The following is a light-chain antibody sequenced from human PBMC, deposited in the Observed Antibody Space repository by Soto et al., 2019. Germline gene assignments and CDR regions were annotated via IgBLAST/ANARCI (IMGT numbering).Light chain of an antibody. CDR2: DTS. Sequence: EFVLTQSPGTLSLSPGERATLSCRASQSVSNSYVAWYQQKSGQAPRLLIYDTSSRATGIPDRFSGSGSGTDFTLTISRLEPEDFAVYYCQQYGRSPWTFGQGTKVDI. CDR1: QSVSNSY. J-gene: IGKJ1*01. CDR3: QQYGRSPWT. V-gene: IGKV3-20*01.